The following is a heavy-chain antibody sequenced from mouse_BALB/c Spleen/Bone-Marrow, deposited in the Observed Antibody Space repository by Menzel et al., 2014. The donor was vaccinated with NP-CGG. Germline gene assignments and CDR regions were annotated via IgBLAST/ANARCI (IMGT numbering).Heavy chain of an antibody. J-gene: IGHJ2*01. CDR2: IYPGNGDT. CDR3: ARGDGYDSYYFDY. CDR1: GYTFTSYN. Sequence: SGAELVKPGASVKMSCKASGYTFTSYNMHWVKQTPGQGPEWIGAIYPGNGDTSYNQKFKGKATLTADKSSSTAYMQLSSLTSEDPAVYYCARGDGYDSYYFDYWGQGTTLTVSS. V-gene: IGHV1-12*01. D-gene: IGHD2-2*01.